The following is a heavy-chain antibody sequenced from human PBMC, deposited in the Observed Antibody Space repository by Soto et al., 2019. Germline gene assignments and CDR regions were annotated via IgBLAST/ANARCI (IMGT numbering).Heavy chain of an antibody. CDR1: GGSISSSSYY. J-gene: IGHJ5*02. CDR3: ARHWRGAAYYHDSSGYYWRWFQL. D-gene: IGHD3-22*01. V-gene: IGHV4-39*01. CDR2: IYYSGST. Sequence: SETLSLTCTVSGGSISSSSYYWGWIRQPPGKGLEWIGSIYYSGSTYYNPSLKSRVTISVDTSKNQFSLKLSSVTAADTAVYYCARHWRGAAYYHDSSGYYWRWFQLWGQGTLVTVST.